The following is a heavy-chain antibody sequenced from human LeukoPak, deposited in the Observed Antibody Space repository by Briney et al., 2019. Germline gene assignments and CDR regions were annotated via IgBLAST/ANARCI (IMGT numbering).Heavy chain of an antibody. J-gene: IGHJ4*02. CDR1: GYTFTSYG. D-gene: IGHD3-22*01. Sequence: GASVNVSCKASGYTFTSYGISWVRQAPGQGLEWMGWISAYNGNTNYAQKLQGRVTMTTDTSTSTAYMELRSLRSDDTAVYYCARDLDYYDSSGYSGSGYTYWGQGTLVTVSS. CDR3: ARDLDYYDSSGYSGSGYTY. CDR2: ISAYNGNT. V-gene: IGHV1-18*01.